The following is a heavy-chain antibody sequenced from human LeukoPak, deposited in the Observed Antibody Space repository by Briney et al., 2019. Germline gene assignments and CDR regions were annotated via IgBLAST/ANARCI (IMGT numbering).Heavy chain of an antibody. CDR1: GGTFSRYA. CDR2: IIPIFGTA. D-gene: IGHD2-2*01. Sequence: GASVKVSCRASGGTFSRYAISWVRQAPGQGLEWMGGIIPIFGTANYAQKFQDRVTITADESTSTAYMELSSLRSEDTAVYYCASAPYCSSTSCYYNWFDPWGQGTLVTVSS. V-gene: IGHV1-69*13. J-gene: IGHJ5*02. CDR3: ASAPYCSSTSCYYNWFDP.